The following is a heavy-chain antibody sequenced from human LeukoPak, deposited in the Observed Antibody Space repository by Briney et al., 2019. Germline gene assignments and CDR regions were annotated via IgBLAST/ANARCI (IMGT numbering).Heavy chain of an antibody. D-gene: IGHD3-22*01. CDR1: GFTFSTYP. J-gene: IGHJ4*02. CDR3: ARGSHYYYDSSGYQYPSDY. CDR2: IRDSGTT. Sequence: GGSLRLSCAASGFTFSTYPMNWVRQAPGKGLEWISHIRDSGTTDYADSVKGRFTISRDNAKNSLYLQLSSLRAEDTAVYYCARGSHYYYDSSGYQYPSDYWGQGTLVTVSS. V-gene: IGHV3-69-1*01.